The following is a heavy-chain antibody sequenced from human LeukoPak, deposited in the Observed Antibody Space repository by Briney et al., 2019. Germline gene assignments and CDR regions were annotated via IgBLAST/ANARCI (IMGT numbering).Heavy chain of an antibody. J-gene: IGHJ4*02. V-gene: IGHV3-23*01. CDR2: ISGSGTNI. CDR1: GFTFSNYA. CDR3: ARDTPHDY. D-gene: IGHD2-15*01. Sequence: GGSLRLSCAASGFTFSNYAMHWVRQAPGKGLEWISAISGSGTNIYYADSVKGRFTISRDNSKNTLFLQMNSLRAEDTAVYYCARDTPHDYWGQGTLVTVSS.